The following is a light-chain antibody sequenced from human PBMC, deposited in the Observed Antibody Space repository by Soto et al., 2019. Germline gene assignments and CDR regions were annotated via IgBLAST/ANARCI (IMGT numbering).Light chain of an antibody. CDR1: QSIKTY. Sequence: DIQMTQSPSSLSASVGDIVTITRRTSQSIKTYLNWYQQKSGKAPKLLIYSKYSLQRGAPSRFSGSGSETDFTITISSLQPEDFEPYYCEXVLTFGGGTTV. J-gene: IGKJ4*01. CDR3: EXVLT. V-gene: IGKV1-39*01. CDR2: SKY.